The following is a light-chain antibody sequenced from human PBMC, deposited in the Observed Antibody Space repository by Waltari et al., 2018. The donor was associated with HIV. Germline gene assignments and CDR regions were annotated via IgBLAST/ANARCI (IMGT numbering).Light chain of an antibody. Sequence: QSVLTQPPSASGTPGHSVTISCSGSSSNIGSNFVYWYQQLPGAAPKLIIYSNNQRPSGVPDRFSGSKSGTSASLAISGLRSEDEADYYCAAWDDSLREVFGGGTKLTVL. CDR1: SSNIGSNF. V-gene: IGLV1-47*02. CDR2: SNN. CDR3: AAWDDSLREV. J-gene: IGLJ3*02.